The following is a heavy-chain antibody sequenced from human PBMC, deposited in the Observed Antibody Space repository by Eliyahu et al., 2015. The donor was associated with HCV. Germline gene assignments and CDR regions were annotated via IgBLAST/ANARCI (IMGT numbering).Heavy chain of an antibody. CDR1: GGSISRYY. V-gene: IGHV4-59*01. CDR2: IYYSGTT. CDR3: AREKGYSSSNGMDV. J-gene: IGHJ6*02. Sequence: QVQLQESGPGLVKPSETLSLTCTVSGGSISRYYWSWIRQPPGKGLEWIGYIYYSGTTNSNPSLKSRVTISVDTSKNQFSLKLRSVTAADTAVYYCAREKGYSSSNGMDVWGQGTTVTVSS. D-gene: IGHD6-6*01.